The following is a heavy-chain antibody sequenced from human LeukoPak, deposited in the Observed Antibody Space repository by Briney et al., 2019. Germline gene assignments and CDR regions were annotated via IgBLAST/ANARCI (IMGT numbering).Heavy chain of an antibody. J-gene: IGHJ4*02. D-gene: IGHD3-22*01. CDR2: IHPGDSDT. V-gene: IGHV5-51*01. Sequence: GESLKISCKGSGYSFTGYWIGWVRQMPGKGLEWMGIIHPGDSDTRYSPSFQGQVTISADKSISTAFLQWSSLEASDTAMYYCARGMSYDSSGYYYPIRAIDYWGQGTLVTVSS. CDR1: GYSFTGYW. CDR3: ARGMSYDSSGYYYPIRAIDY.